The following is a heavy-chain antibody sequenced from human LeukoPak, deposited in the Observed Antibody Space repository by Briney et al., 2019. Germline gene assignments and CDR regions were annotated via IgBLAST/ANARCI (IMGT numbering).Heavy chain of an antibody. Sequence: PSETLSLTCAVYGGSFSGYYWSWIRQPPGKGLEWVGEINHSGSTNYNPSLKSRVTISVDTSKNQFSLKLSSVPAADTAVYYCARRGGTYDYVWGSYRHNYYFDYWGQGTLVTVSS. J-gene: IGHJ4*02. D-gene: IGHD3-16*02. CDR3: ARRGGTYDYVWGSYRHNYYFDY. CDR2: INHSGST. V-gene: IGHV4-34*01. CDR1: GGSFSGYY.